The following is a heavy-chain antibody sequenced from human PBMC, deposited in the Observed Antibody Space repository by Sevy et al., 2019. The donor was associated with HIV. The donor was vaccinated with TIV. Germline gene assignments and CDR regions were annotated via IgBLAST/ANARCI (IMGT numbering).Heavy chain of an antibody. CDR2: FDPEDGET. Sequence: ASVKVSCKVSGYTLTELSMHWVRQAPGKGLEWMGGFDPEDGETIYARKFQGRVTMTKDTSTDTDYMELSSLRSEDTAVYYCATGIAAAGTHFDYWGQGTLVTVSS. V-gene: IGHV1-24*01. D-gene: IGHD6-13*01. CDR1: GYTLTELS. CDR3: ATGIAAAGTHFDY. J-gene: IGHJ4*02.